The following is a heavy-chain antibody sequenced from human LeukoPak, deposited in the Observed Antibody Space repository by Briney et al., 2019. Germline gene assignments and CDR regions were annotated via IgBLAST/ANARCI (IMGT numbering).Heavy chain of an antibody. CDR3: ARHLFGPSGSPLDY. D-gene: IGHD5-12*01. Sequence: PSETLSLTCAVYGGSFSGYYWSWICQPPGKGLEWIGEINHSGSTNYNPSLKSRVTISVDTSKNQFSLKLSSVTAADTAVYYCARHLFGPSGSPLDYWGQGTLVTVSS. CDR1: GGSFSGYY. CDR2: INHSGST. V-gene: IGHV4-34*01. J-gene: IGHJ4*02.